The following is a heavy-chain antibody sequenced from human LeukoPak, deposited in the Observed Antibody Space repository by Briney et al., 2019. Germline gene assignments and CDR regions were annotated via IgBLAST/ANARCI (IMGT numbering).Heavy chain of an antibody. CDR1: GFTFSTYA. J-gene: IGHJ4*02. CDR2: ISYDGTYK. D-gene: IGHD6-19*01. V-gene: IGHV3-30*16. Sequence: GGSLRLSCAASGFTFSTYAMHWVRQAPGKGLEWVAVISYDGTYKNYADYVKGRFTISRDNSKNTLYLQKNSLRAEDTALYYGARDRTSSGWFFDYWGQGALVTVSS. CDR3: ARDRTSSGWFFDY.